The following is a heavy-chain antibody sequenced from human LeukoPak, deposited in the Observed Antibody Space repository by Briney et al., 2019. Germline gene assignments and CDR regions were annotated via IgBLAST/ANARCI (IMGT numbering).Heavy chain of an antibody. D-gene: IGHD4-23*01. J-gene: IGHJ4*02. CDR3: AKGPQTVAPYYFDY. Sequence: GGSLRLSCAASGFTVSSNYMSWVRQAPGKGLEWVSVIYRSGSTYYGDSVKGRFTISRDNSKNTLYLQMNSLRAEDTAVYYCAKGPQTVAPYYFDYWGQGTLVTVSS. V-gene: IGHV3-53*01. CDR2: IYRSGST. CDR1: GFTVSSNY.